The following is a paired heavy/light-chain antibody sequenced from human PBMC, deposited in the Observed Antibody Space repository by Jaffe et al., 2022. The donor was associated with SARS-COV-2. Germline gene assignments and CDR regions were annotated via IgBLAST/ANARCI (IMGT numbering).Heavy chain of an antibody. V-gene: IGHV3-7*03. CDR2: IKQDGSEK. J-gene: IGHJ6*02. CDR1: GFTFSTYW. D-gene: IGHD6-19*01. CDR3: ARDKFSGWDYYYYYGLDV. Sequence: EVQLVDSGGGLVQPGGSLRLSCAASGFTFSTYWMSWVRQAPGKGLEWVANIKQDGSEKYYVDSAKGRFTISRDNAKSSLYLQMNSLRAEDTAVYYCARDKFSGWDYYYYYGLDVWGQGTTVTVSS.
Light chain of an antibody. J-gene: IGKJ3*01. V-gene: IGKV3-11*01. Sequence: EIVLTQSPATLSLSPGERATLSCRASQSVSSHLAWYQHKPGQAPRLLIYDASNRATGIPARFSGSGSGTDFTLTISSLEPEDFAIYYCQQRGNRTPFTFGPGTTVEFK. CDR3: QQRGNRTPFT. CDR1: QSVSSH. CDR2: DAS.